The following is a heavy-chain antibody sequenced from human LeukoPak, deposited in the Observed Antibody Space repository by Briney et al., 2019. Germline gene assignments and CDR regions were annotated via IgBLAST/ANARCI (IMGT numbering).Heavy chain of an antibody. Sequence: GGSLRLSCAASGFTFSSYSINWVRQAPGKGLEWVSYISSSSSTIYYADSVKGRFTISRDNAKNSLYLQMNSLRDEDTAVYYCARGATGGLYYFDYWGQGTLVTVSS. CDR1: GFTFSSYS. CDR2: ISSSSSTI. CDR3: ARGATGGLYYFDY. D-gene: IGHD3-16*01. J-gene: IGHJ4*02. V-gene: IGHV3-48*02.